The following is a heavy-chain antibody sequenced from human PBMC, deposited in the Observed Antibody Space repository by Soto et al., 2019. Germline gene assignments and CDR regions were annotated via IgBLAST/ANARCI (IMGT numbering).Heavy chain of an antibody. CDR3: AGDKSAGLNWFDP. J-gene: IGHJ5*02. CDR2: IWYDGSND. CDR1: GFTFNNYG. V-gene: IGHV3-33*01. Sequence: PGGSLRLSCAASGFTFNNYGMHWVRQAPGKGLEWVASIWYDGSNDYYSDSVKGRFTISRDNSKNMLYLQMNSLRAEDTAVYYCAGDKSAGLNWFDPWGQGTLVTVSS.